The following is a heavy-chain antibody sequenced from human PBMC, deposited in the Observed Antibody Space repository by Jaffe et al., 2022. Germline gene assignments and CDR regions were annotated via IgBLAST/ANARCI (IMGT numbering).Heavy chain of an antibody. CDR3: ARDSEGSYCGGDCYWKIGDAFDI. Sequence: QVQLVQSGAEVKKPGASVKVSCKASGYTFTSYYMHWVRQAPGQGLEWMGIINPSGGSTSYAQKFQGRVTMTRDTSTSTVYMELSSLRSEDTAVYYCARDSEGSYCGGDCYWKIGDAFDIWGQGTMVTVSS. D-gene: IGHD2-21*01. V-gene: IGHV1-46*03. CDR1: GYTFTSYY. CDR2: INPSGGST. J-gene: IGHJ3*02.